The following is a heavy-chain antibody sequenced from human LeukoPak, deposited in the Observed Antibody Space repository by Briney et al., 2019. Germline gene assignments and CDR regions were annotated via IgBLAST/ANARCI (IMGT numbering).Heavy chain of an antibody. V-gene: IGHV3-9*01. CDR2: IIWNSHSI. CDR3: ARGKGPSSGFNYSGTSQSRRRGFDY. D-gene: IGHD6-19*01. CDR1: GFAFDDYA. J-gene: IGHJ4*02. Sequence: GWSLRLSCATSGFAFDDYAMYLVREAPGQCLEWVSGIIWNSHSIVCADSVKGRFSISRDNSKNTLYLQMNSLRAEDTAVYYCARGKGPSSGFNYSGTSQSRRRGFDYWGQGTLVTVSS.